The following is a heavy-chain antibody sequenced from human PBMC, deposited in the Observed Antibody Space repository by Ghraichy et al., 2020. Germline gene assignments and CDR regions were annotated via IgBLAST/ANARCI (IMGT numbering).Heavy chain of an antibody. Sequence: GGSLRLSCAASGFTFSSYGMQWVRQAPGKGLEWVAVISNAGSTKYYADSVKGRFSISRDNSKNTVYLQMNSLRAEDTAVYYCAKEYDSRGYGAHFDYWGQGSLVTVSS. CDR2: ISNAGSTK. CDR1: GFTFSSYG. J-gene: IGHJ4*02. D-gene: IGHD3-22*01. V-gene: IGHV3-30*18. CDR3: AKEYDSRGYGAHFDY.